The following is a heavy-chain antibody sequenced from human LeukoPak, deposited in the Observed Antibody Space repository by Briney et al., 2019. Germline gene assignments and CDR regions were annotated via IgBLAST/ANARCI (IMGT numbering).Heavy chain of an antibody. D-gene: IGHD3-10*01. V-gene: IGHV3-64*01. CDR3: ARDYFGSGSYGYFDY. CDR2: ISGNGGST. CDR1: GFTFSSCA. Sequence: GGSLRLSCAASGFTFSSCAMHWVRQAPGKGLEYVSGISGNGGSTDYANSVKDRFTISRDNSKNTLYLQMGSLRAEDMAVYYRARDYFGSGSYGYFDYWGQGTLVTVSS. J-gene: IGHJ4*02.